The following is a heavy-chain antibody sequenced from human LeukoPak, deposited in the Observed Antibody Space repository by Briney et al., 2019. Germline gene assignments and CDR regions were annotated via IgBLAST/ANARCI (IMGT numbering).Heavy chain of an antibody. CDR3: AIPPGIAAVGNHGMDV. D-gene: IGHD6-13*01. V-gene: IGHV3-21*01. CDR1: GLTFSSYS. CDR2: ISSTSSYI. J-gene: IGHJ6*01. Sequence: RRSLSLSCAPSGLTFSSYSMNWVRQAPGKGLEWVSSISSTSSYIYYADSVKGRFTIARDNAKNSLYLQMNSLRAEVTAVYYWAIPPGIAAVGNHGMDVWGQGATFTVSS.